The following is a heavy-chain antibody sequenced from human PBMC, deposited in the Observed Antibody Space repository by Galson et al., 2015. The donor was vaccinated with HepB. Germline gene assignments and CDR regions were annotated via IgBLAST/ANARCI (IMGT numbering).Heavy chain of an antibody. Sequence: CAISGDSVSSNSVAWDWIRQSPSRGLEWLARTFYRSRWYNDYAVSVKSRVTVNPDTSKNQFSLQLNSVTPEDTAVYYCARTDCTGGICARPFDYWGQGILVTDSS. V-gene: IGHV6-1*01. CDR2: TFYRSRWYN. CDR1: GDSVSSNSVA. D-gene: IGHD2-8*02. J-gene: IGHJ4*02. CDR3: ARTDCTGGICARPFDY.